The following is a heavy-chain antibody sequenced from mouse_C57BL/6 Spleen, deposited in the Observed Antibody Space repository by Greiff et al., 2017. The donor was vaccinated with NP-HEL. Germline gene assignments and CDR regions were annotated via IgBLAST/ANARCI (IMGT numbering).Heavy chain of an antibody. CDR3: ARRAYYSNYGDYAMDY. D-gene: IGHD2-5*01. CDR1: GYTFTSYW. V-gene: IGHV1-50*01. Sequence: VQLQQPGAELVKPGASVKLSCKASGYTFTSYWMQWVKQRPGQGLEWIGEIDPSDSYTNYNQKFKGKATLTVDTSSSTAYMQLSSLTSEDSAVYYCARRAYYSNYGDYAMDYWGQGTSVTVSS. J-gene: IGHJ4*01. CDR2: IDPSDSYT.